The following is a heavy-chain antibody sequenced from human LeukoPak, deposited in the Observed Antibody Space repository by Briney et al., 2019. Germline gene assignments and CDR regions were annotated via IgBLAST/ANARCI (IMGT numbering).Heavy chain of an antibody. V-gene: IGHV3-74*01. D-gene: IGHD6-13*01. CDR3: ARRDFSKQQLAYCFDY. CDR1: GFTFSSYW. Sequence: PGGSLRLSCAASGFTFSSYWMHWVRQAPGKGLVWVSRINSDGSSTSYADSVKGRFTISRDNAKNTLYLQMNRLRAEDTAVYYCARRDFSKQQLAYCFDYWGQGTLVTVSS. CDR2: INSDGSST. J-gene: IGHJ4*02.